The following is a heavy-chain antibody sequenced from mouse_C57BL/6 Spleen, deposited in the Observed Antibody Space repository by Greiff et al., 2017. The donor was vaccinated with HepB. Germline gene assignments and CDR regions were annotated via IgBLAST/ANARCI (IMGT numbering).Heavy chain of an antibody. Sequence: EVQLVESEGGLVQPGSSMKLSCTASGFTFSDYYMAWVRQVPEKGLEWVANINYDGSSTYYLDSLKSRFIISRDKAKNILSLQMSSLKSEDTATYDCAREVGAYYDYSYWYFDVWGTGTTVTVSS. CDR1: GFTFSDYY. CDR2: INYDGSST. D-gene: IGHD2-4*01. CDR3: AREVGAYYDYSYWYFDV. J-gene: IGHJ1*03. V-gene: IGHV5-16*01.